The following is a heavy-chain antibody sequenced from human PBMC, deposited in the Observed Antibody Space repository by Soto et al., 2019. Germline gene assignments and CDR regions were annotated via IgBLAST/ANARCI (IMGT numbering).Heavy chain of an antibody. CDR3: ARVPSRIINAFDI. CDR2: IYYSGST. J-gene: IGHJ3*02. Sequence: PSETLSLTCTVSGGSISSGDYYWSWIRQPPGKGLEWIGYIYYSGSTYYNPSLKSRVTISLDTSKNQFSLNLSSVTAADTAVYYRARVPSRIINAFDIWGQGTMVTVSS. CDR1: GGSISSGDYY. D-gene: IGHD2-2*01. V-gene: IGHV4-30-4*01.